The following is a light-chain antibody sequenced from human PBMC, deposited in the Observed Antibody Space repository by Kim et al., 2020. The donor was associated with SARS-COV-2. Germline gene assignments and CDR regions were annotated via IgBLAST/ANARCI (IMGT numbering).Light chain of an antibody. CDR3: QAWDSTTVV. CDR2: QDT. V-gene: IGLV3-1*01. CDR1: KLGDKY. J-gene: IGLJ2*01. Sequence: SYELTQPPSVSVSPGQTASITCSGDKLGDKYACWYQQKAGQSPVLVMYQDTKRPSGIPERLSGSNSGNTATLTISGTQAMDEADYYCQAWDSTTVVFGGG.